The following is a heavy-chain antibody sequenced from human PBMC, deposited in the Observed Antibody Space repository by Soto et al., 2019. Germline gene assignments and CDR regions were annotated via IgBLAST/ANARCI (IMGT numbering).Heavy chain of an antibody. D-gene: IGHD6-13*01. V-gene: IGHV3-48*01. CDR2: ISSSSSTI. CDR1: GFTFSSYS. Sequence: GGSLRLSCAASGFTFSSYSMNWVRQAPGKGLEWVSYISSSSSTIYYADSVKGRFTISRDNAKNSLYLQMNSLRAEDTAVYYCARGEGSSYDRLYNWFDPWGQGTLVTVSS. J-gene: IGHJ5*02. CDR3: ARGEGSSYDRLYNWFDP.